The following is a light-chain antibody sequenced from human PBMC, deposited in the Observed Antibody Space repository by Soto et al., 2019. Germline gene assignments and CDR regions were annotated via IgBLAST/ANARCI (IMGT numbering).Light chain of an antibody. J-gene: IGLJ2*01. V-gene: IGLV2-8*01. CDR1: SSDIGGYDY. CDR3: CSYGGMYNMI. CDR2: EVT. Sequence: QSVLTQPPSASGSPGQSVTISCTGTSSDIGGYDYVSWYQQHPGKAPKLMIYEVTKRPSGVPDRFSASRSGNTASLTVYGLQAEDEADYYCCSYGGMYNMIFGGGTKLTVL.